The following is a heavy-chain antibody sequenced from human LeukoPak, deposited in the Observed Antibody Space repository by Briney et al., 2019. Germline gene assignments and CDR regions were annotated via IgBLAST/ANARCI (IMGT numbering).Heavy chain of an antibody. CDR2: ISAYNGNT. CDR3: ARFYDYGDYQNYYYGLDV. J-gene: IGHJ6*02. D-gene: IGHD4-17*01. V-gene: IGHV1-18*01. Sequence: ASVKVSCKASGYTFTSYGISWVRQAPGQGLEWMGWISAYNGNTNYAQKLQGRVTMTTDTSTSTAYMGLRSLRSDDTAVYYCARFYDYGDYQNYYYGLDVWGQGTTVTVSS. CDR1: GYTFTSYG.